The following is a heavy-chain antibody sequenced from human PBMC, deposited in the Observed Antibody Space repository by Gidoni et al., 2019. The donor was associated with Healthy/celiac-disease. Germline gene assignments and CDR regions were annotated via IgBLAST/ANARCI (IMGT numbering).Heavy chain of an antibody. J-gene: IGHJ4*02. D-gene: IGHD6-13*01. V-gene: IGHV4-34*01. CDR2: INHSGST. CDR3: ARRGVAAAGTGFDY. CDR1: GGSFSGYS. Sequence: QVQLQQWGAGLLTPSETLSLTCAVSGGSFSGYSWSWIRQPPGTGLEWIGEINHSGSTNYNPSLKSRVTISVDTSKNQFSLKLSSVTAADTAVYYCARRGVAAAGTGFDYWGQGTLVTVSS.